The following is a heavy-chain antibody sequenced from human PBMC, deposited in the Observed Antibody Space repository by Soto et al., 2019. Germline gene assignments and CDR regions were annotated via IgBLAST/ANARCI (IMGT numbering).Heavy chain of an antibody. Sequence: GESLKISCKGSGYSFTSYWISWVRQMPGKGLEWMGRIDPSDSYTNYSPSFQGHVTISADKSISTAYLQWSSLKASDTAMYYCARLAWFGESRTTKTGKYGMDVWGQGTTVHRLL. D-gene: IGHD3-10*01. CDR2: IDPSDSYT. CDR3: ARLAWFGESRTTKTGKYGMDV. J-gene: IGHJ6*02. CDR1: GYSFTSYW. V-gene: IGHV5-10-1*01.